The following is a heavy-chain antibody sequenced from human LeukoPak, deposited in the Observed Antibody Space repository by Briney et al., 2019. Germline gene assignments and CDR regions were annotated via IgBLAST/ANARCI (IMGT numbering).Heavy chain of an antibody. CDR1: GFTFTDYY. V-gene: IGHV3-11*04. J-gene: IGHJ4*02. D-gene: IGHD3-10*01. CDR2: ISSSGSML. CDR3: ARGRVGYVVRGVITNYYFDY. Sequence: PGGSLRLSCTVSGFTFTDYYMSWVRQAPGKGLEWVSYISSSGSMLHYADSVEGRFTISRDNAKNSLYLQMSSLRVEDTAVYYCARGRVGYVVRGVITNYYFDYWGQGTLVTVSS.